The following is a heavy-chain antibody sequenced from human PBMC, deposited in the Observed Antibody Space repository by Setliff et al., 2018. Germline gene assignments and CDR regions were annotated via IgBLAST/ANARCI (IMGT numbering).Heavy chain of an antibody. V-gene: IGHV1-8*01. D-gene: IGHD6-13*01. CDR1: GYTFTSYD. Sequence: RASVKVSCKASGYTFTSYDINWVRQATGQGLEWMGWMNPNSGNTGYAQKFQGRVTMTRNTSTSTAYMELSSLRSEDTAVYYCATLIKYSSSWPHDAFDIWGQGTMVTVSS. CDR3: ATLIKYSSSWPHDAFDI. J-gene: IGHJ3*02. CDR2: MNPNSGNT.